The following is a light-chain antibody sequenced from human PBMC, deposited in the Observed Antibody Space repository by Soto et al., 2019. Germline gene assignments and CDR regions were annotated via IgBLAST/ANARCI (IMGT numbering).Light chain of an antibody. CDR3: MQATHWPWT. CDR2: EVS. V-gene: IGKV2-30*02. CDR1: QGLVHPDGNIY. Sequence: VVMTQSPLSLPVTLGQPASISCRSSQGLVHPDGNIYLSWFQQRPGQSPRRLIYEVSNRDSGVPVRISGSGSGNDFTLRISRVEAEDVGIYYCMQATHWPWTFGQGTKVEIK. J-gene: IGKJ1*01.